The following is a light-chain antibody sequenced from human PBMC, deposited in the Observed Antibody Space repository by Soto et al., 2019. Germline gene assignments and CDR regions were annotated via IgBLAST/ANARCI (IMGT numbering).Light chain of an antibody. V-gene: IGKV1-5*03. CDR3: QQYNDNWT. CDR2: KAS. CDR1: QSISSW. Sequence: DIQMTQSPSTLSASVGDRVTITCRASQSISSWLAWYQQKPGTAPKLLIYKASTLQSGVPSRFSGSGSGTEFTLTISSLQHDASATYYCQQYNDNWTFGQGTKVE. J-gene: IGKJ1*01.